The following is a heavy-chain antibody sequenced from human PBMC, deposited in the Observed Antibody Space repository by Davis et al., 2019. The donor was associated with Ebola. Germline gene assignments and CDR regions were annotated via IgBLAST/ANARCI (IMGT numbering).Heavy chain of an antibody. Sequence: GGSLRLSCAASGFTFSSYSMNWVRQAPGKGLEWVSYISSSSSTIYYADSVKGRFTISRDNAKNSLYLQMNSLRDEDTAVYYCASPPKHSSLDYYYYGMDVWGQGTTVTVSS. CDR3: ASPPKHSSLDYYYYGMDV. J-gene: IGHJ6*02. CDR2: ISSSSSTI. V-gene: IGHV3-48*02. D-gene: IGHD6-6*01. CDR1: GFTFSSYS.